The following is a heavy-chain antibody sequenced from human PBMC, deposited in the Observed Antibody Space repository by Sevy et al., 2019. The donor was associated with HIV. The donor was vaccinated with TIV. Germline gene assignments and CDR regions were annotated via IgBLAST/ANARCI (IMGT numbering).Heavy chain of an antibody. D-gene: IGHD3-16*01. Sequence: SETLSLTCGVYGGSFSGYYWNWIRQSPGKGLEWIGEINYTDNTNYNPSLKSRVFISIDTSRNEIFLELNSLTAADTAVYYCARVLGILDYSYGLDVWGQGTTVTVSS. CDR1: GGSFSGYY. CDR2: INYTDNT. CDR3: ARVLGILDYSYGLDV. J-gene: IGHJ6*02. V-gene: IGHV4-34*01.